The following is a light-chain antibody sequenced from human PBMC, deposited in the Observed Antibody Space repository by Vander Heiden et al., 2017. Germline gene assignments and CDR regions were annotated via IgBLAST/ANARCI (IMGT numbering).Light chain of an antibody. V-gene: IGKV1-12*01. CDR1: QESRTW. CDR3: QQAYTFPYT. CDR2: GAS. J-gene: IGKJ2*01. Sequence: DIQMTQSPSSVSASLGDRVTITCRASQESRTWLAWYQQKPGKDPKLLIFGASRLQSGVTSRFSGSGSGTHFTLTINRLQPEDFATYFCQQAYTFPYTFGQGTKLEI.